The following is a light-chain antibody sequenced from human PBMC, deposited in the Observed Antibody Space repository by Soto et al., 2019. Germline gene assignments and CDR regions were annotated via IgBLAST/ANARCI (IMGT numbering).Light chain of an antibody. V-gene: IGKV1-33*01. CDR3: QQYDNLLPT. CDR1: QDIRNY. J-gene: IGKJ2*01. CDR2: DTS. Sequence: DIQMTQSPSSLSASVGDRVTITCQASQDIRNYLNWYQQKPGKAPKLLIYDTSNLETGVPSRFSGSGSGTGYTFTISSLQPEDAATYYCQQYDNLLPTFGQGTKLEIK.